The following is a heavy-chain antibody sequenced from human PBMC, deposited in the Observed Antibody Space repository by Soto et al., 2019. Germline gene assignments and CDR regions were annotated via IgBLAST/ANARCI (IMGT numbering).Heavy chain of an antibody. CDR1: GDTFTSYD. CDR3: ARSEIAVAGQHHDAFDI. CDR2: MNPNSGNT. J-gene: IGHJ3*02. V-gene: IGHV1-8*01. D-gene: IGHD6-19*01. Sequence: QVQLVQSGAEVKKPGASVKVSCKASGDTFTSYDINWVRQATGQGLEWMGWMNPNSGNTGYAQKFQGRVTMTRNTSISTAYMEMSSLRSEDTAVYYCARSEIAVAGQHHDAFDIWGQGTMVTVSS.